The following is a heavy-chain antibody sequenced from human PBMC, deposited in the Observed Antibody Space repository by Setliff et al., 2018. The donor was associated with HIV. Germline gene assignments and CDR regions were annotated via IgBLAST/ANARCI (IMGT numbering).Heavy chain of an antibody. Sequence: GESLKISCAASGFAVSGNYMSWVRQAPGKGLEWVSVIYVGDTTYYADSVKGRFTISRDNSKNTLYLQMNSLRVEDTAVYYCARCPRYCSGSGCDPQYSHMDVWGQGTTVTVSS. CDR2: IYVGDTT. D-gene: IGHD2-15*01. CDR3: ARCPRYCSGSGCDPQYSHMDV. CDR1: GFAVSGNY. J-gene: IGHJ6*03. V-gene: IGHV3-53*01.